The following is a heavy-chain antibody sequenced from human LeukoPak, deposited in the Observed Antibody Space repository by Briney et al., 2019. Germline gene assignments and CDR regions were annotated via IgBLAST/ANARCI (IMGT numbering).Heavy chain of an antibody. D-gene: IGHD3-22*01. CDR1: GGSISSYY. V-gene: IGHV4-59*12. Sequence: KPSETLSLTCTVSGGSISSYYCSWIRQPPGEGLEWIGYIYYSGSTYYNPSLKSRVTISVDTSKNQFSLKLSSVTAADTAVYYCARGSITMIVVDSFDYWGQGTLVTVSS. J-gene: IGHJ4*02. CDR3: ARGSITMIVVDSFDY. CDR2: IYYSGST.